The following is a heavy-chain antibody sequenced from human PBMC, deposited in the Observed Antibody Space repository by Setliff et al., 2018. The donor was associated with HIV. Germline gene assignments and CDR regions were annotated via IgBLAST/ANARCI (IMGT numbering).Heavy chain of an antibody. Sequence: GASVKVSCKASGYSFTSHGLHWVRQAPGQGLEWVGWISPYNGITNYAQNLQGRVTIITDTSTSTAYMELRSLTSDDTAVYFCARGMGYVGYDWGLPWAPFDSWGQGTLVTAPQ. J-gene: IGHJ4*02. CDR2: ISPYNGIT. CDR1: GYSFTSHG. CDR3: ARGMGYVGYDWGLPWAPFDS. V-gene: IGHV1-18*01. D-gene: IGHD5-12*01.